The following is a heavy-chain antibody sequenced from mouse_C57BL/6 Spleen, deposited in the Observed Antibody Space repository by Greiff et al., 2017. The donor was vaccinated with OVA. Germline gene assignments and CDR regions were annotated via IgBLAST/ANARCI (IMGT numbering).Heavy chain of an antibody. CDR1: GISITNGNYR. V-gene: IGHV3-5*01. CDR3: AREGGYGGYFDV. D-gene: IGHD2-2*01. J-gene: IGHJ1*03. Sequence: EVQLVESGPGLVKPSQTVFLTCTVTGISITNGNYRWSWIRQFPGNKLEWIGYIYYSGTITYNPSHTSRTTITSDTPKTQFFLEMNSLTAEDTATYYCAREGGYGGYFDVWGTGTTVTVSS. CDR2: IYYSGTI.